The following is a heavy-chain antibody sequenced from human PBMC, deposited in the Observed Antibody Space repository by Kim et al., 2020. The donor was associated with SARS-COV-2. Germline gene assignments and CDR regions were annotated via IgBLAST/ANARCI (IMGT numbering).Heavy chain of an antibody. D-gene: IGHD3-22*01. Sequence: SVKVSCKASGGTFSSYAISWVRQAPGQGLEWMGGIIPIFGTANYAQKFQGRVTITADESTSTAYMELSSLRSEDTAVYYCARGRSYYYDSSGYYYADWGQGTLVTVSS. V-gene: IGHV1-69*13. CDR3: ARGRSYYYDSSGYYYAD. J-gene: IGHJ4*02. CDR2: IIPIFGTA. CDR1: GGTFSSYA.